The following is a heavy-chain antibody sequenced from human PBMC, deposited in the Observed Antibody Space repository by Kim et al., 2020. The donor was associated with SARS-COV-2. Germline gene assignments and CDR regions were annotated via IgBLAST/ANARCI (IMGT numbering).Heavy chain of an antibody. CDR1: GGSISSYY. CDR2: IYYSGST. Sequence: SETLSLTCTVSGGSISSYYWSWIRQPPGKGLEWIGYIYYSGSTNYNPSLKSRVTISVDTSKNQFSLKLSSVTAADTAVYYCARGYYDFWSGYYPYYFDYWGQGTLVTVSS. V-gene: IGHV4-59*13. CDR3: ARGYYDFWSGYYPYYFDY. D-gene: IGHD3-3*01. J-gene: IGHJ4*02.